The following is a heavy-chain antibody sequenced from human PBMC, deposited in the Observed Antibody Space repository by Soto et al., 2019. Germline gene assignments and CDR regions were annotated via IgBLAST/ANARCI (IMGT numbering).Heavy chain of an antibody. CDR3: ASPIVVVPAANNDVFDI. J-gene: IGHJ3*02. Sequence: QVQLVQSGAEVKKPGSSVKVSCKASGGTFSSYTISWVRQAPGQGLEWMGRIIPILGIANYAQKFQGRVTITAEKSTCTAYMELSSLRSEDTAVYYCASPIVVVPAANNDVFDIWCQGTMVTVSS. D-gene: IGHD2-2*01. CDR1: GGTFSSYT. V-gene: IGHV1-69*02. CDR2: IIPILGIA.